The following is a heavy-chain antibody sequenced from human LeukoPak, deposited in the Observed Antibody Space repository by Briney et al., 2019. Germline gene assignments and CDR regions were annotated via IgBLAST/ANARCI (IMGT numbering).Heavy chain of an antibody. CDR1: GFTFSDYE. J-gene: IGHJ3*01. CDR2: IGTAGNT. D-gene: IGHD1/OR15-1a*01. Sequence: GGSLGLSCAASGFTFSDYEMHWVRQVIGEGLEWVSAIGTAGNTFYADSVKGRFTISRENARNSFYLQMNSLRAGDTAVYYCAREGSLNNKDAFDFWGQGTMVTVSS. CDR3: AREGSLNNKDAFDF. V-gene: IGHV3-13*04.